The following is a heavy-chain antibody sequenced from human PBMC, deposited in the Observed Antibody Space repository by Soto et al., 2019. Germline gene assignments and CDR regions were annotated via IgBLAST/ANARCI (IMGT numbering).Heavy chain of an antibody. D-gene: IGHD2-21*01. CDR3: VRDHISALDM. CDR2: IRGVSDVI. J-gene: IGHJ3*02. Sequence: EVHLVESGGELVQPGGSLRLSCVASGFTFSSYSMNWVRQVPGKGLEWVSYIRGVSDVIYYADSVKGRFTISRDNAKNSLYLQMNSLRADDTALSYCVRDHISALDMWGQRTMVTVSS. V-gene: IGHV3-48*01. CDR1: GFTFSSYS.